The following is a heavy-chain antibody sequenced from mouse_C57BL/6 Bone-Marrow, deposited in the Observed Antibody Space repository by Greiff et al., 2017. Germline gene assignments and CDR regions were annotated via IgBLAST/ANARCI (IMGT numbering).Heavy chain of an antibody. J-gene: IGHJ1*03. CDR1: GFSFTSYG. Sequence: QVQLQQSGPGLVQPSQSLSITCTVSGFSFTSYGVHWVRQSPGKGLEWLGVIWRGGSTDYNAAFMSRLSITKDNSKSHVFFKMNSLQADDTAIYYCAKKGVLGGWYFDVWGTGTTVTVSS. CDR2: IWRGGST. CDR3: AKKGVLGGWYFDV. D-gene: IGHD3-3*01. V-gene: IGHV2-5*01.